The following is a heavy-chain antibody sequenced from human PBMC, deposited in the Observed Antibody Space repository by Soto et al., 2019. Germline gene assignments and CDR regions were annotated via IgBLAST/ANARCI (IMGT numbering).Heavy chain of an antibody. Sequence: GGSLRLSCAASGFTFSSYGMHWVRQAPGKGLEWVAVIWYDGSNKYYADSVKGRFTISRDNSKNTLYLQMNSLRAEDTAVYYCARDLYESSSSSRGASPYYGMDVWGQGTTVTVSS. CDR2: IWYDGSNK. J-gene: IGHJ6*02. CDR1: GFTFSSYG. D-gene: IGHD6-6*01. V-gene: IGHV3-33*01. CDR3: ARDLYESSSSSRGASPYYGMDV.